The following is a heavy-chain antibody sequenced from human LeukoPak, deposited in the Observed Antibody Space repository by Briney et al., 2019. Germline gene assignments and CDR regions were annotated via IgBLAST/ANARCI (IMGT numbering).Heavy chain of an antibody. D-gene: IGHD2-2*01. CDR3: AKDVKRYCSSTSCPPDY. Sequence: GGSLRLSCAASGFTFSSYGMHWVRQAPGKGLEWVASIRYDGSNKYYVDSVKGRFTISRDNSKNTLYLQMNGLRAEDTAVYYCAKDVKRYCSSTSCPPDYWGQGTLVTVSS. CDR1: GFTFSSYG. J-gene: IGHJ4*02. CDR2: IRYDGSNK. V-gene: IGHV3-30*02.